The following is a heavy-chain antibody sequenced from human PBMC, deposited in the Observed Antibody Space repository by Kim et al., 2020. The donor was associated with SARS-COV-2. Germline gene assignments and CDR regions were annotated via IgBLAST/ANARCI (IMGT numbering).Heavy chain of an antibody. V-gene: IGHV1-24*01. D-gene: IGHD1-26*01. CDR3: ATESPRGWELLLRAFDI. J-gene: IGHJ3*02. CDR2: FDPEDGET. CDR1: GYTLTELS. Sequence: ASVKVSCKVSGYTLTELSMHWVRQAPGKGLEWMGGFDPEDGETIYAQKFQGRVTMTEDTSTDTAYMELSSLRSEDTAVYYCATESPRGWELLLRAFDIWGQGTMVTVSS.